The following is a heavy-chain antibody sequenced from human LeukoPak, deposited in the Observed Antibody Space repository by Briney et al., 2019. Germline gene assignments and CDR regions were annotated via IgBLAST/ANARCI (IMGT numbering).Heavy chain of an antibody. D-gene: IGHD2-2*01. Sequence: SETLSLTCTVSGGSISSYYWSWIRQPAGKGLEWIGRIYTSGSTNYNPSLKSRVTMSVDTSKDQFSLKLSSVTAADTAVYYCARRACSSTSCYEDHAFDIWGQGTMVTVSS. CDR3: ARRACSSTSCYEDHAFDI. J-gene: IGHJ3*02. V-gene: IGHV4-4*07. CDR2: IYTSGST. CDR1: GGSISSYY.